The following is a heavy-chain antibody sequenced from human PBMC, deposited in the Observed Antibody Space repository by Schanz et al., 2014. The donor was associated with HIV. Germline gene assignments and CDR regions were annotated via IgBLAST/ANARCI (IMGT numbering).Heavy chain of an antibody. J-gene: IGHJ6*02. CDR1: GFTFSTYA. CDR2: ISISGETT. D-gene: IGHD3-10*01. CDR3: AKGSSLWSFYYGMDV. V-gene: IGHV3-23*04. Sequence: EVQLVESGGGLVKPGGSLRLSCAASGFTFSTYAMSWVRQAPGKGLEWVSGISISGETTYYADSVKGRFTISRDNSKNTLYLQMNSLRAEDTAVYYCAKGSSLWSFYYGMDVWGQGTTVTVSS.